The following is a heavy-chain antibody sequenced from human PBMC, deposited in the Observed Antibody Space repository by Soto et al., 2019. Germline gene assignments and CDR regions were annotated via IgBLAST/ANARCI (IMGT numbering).Heavy chain of an antibody. Sequence: GGSLSLSCAASGLTFSSYWMHWVRQAPGKGLVWVSRMNEDGGTTDYADSVKGRFTISRDNAKNTLYLQMNSLRVEDTAVYYCASGLSGRADVWGQGTTVTVSS. CDR2: MNEDGGTT. D-gene: IGHD3-10*01. V-gene: IGHV3-74*01. J-gene: IGHJ6*02. CDR3: ASGLSGRADV. CDR1: GLTFSSYW.